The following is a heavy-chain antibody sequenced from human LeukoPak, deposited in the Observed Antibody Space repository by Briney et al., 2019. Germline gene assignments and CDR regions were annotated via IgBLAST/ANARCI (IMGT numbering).Heavy chain of an antibody. CDR2: ISAYNGNT. J-gene: IGHJ4*02. CDR3: ARASIAAAGREDTVRYFDY. CDR1: GYTFTSYG. Sequence: ASVKVSCKASGYTFTSYGISWVRQAPGQGLEWMGWISAYNGNTSYAQKFQGRVTMTRDMSTSTVYMELSSLRSEDTAVYYCARASIAAAGREDTVRYFDYWGQGTLVTVSS. D-gene: IGHD6-13*01. V-gene: IGHV1-18*01.